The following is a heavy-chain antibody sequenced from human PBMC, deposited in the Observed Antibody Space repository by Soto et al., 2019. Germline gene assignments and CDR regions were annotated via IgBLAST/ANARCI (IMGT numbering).Heavy chain of an antibody. Sequence: SETLSLTCAISGDSVSSNSAAWNWIRQSPSRGLEWLGRTYYRSKWYNDYAVSAKSRITINPDTSKNQFSLQLNSVTPEDTAVYYCARSGIAVAGYYYYYGMDVWGQGTTVTVSS. J-gene: IGHJ6*02. D-gene: IGHD6-19*01. CDR2: TYYRSKWYN. V-gene: IGHV6-1*01. CDR1: GDSVSSNSAA. CDR3: ARSGIAVAGYYYYYGMDV.